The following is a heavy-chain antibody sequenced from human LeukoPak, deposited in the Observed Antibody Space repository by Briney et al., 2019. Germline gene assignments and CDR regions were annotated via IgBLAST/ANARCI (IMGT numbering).Heavy chain of an antibody. CDR1: GGTFSSYA. V-gene: IGHV1-69*01. Sequence: SVKVSCKASGGTFSSYAIGWVRQAPGQGLEWMGGIIPIFGTANYAQKFQGRVTITADESTSTAYMELSSLRSGDTAVYYCARGERNILTGRFDYWGQGTLVTVSS. D-gene: IGHD3-9*01. CDR2: IIPIFGTA. CDR3: ARGERNILTGRFDY. J-gene: IGHJ4*02.